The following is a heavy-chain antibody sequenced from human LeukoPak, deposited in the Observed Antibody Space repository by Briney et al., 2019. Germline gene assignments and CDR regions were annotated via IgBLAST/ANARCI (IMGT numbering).Heavy chain of an antibody. D-gene: IGHD3-16*01. CDR1: GFTFSSYW. J-gene: IGHJ3*02. CDR3: ARDPYDFSGGYAYGAFDM. CDR2: INKDGSG. V-gene: IGHV3-7*01. Sequence: GGSLRLYCVASGFTFSSYWMTWVRQAPGKGLEWVANINKDGSGKEDSVKGRFTISRDNAKNSLYLQMNSLRVEDTAVYYCARDPYDFSGGYAYGAFDMWGQGTMVTVS.